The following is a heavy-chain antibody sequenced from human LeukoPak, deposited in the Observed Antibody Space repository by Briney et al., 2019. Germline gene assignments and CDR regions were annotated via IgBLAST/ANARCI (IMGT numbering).Heavy chain of an antibody. CDR1: GGSISSSSYC. Sequence: SETLSLTCTVSGGSISSSSYCWGWIRQPPGKGLEWIGSIYYSGSTYYNPSLKSRVTISVDTSKNQFSLKLSSVTAADTAVYYCASLPLRAGTRDFDYWGQGTLVTVSS. J-gene: IGHJ4*02. V-gene: IGHV4-39*07. CDR3: ASLPLRAGTRDFDY. D-gene: IGHD6-19*01. CDR2: IYYSGST.